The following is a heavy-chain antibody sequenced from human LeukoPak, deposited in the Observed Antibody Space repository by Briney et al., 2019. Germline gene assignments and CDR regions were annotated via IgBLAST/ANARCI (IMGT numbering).Heavy chain of an antibody. Sequence: ASVKVSCKASGYTFTGYYMHWVRQAPGQGLEWMGWINPNSGGTNYAQKFQGWVTMTRDTSISTAYMELSRLRSDDTAVYYSARGVGATQGDNWFDPWGQGTLVTVSS. CDR1: GYTFTGYY. D-gene: IGHD1-26*01. CDR2: INPNSGGT. CDR3: ARGVGATQGDNWFDP. J-gene: IGHJ5*02. V-gene: IGHV1-2*04.